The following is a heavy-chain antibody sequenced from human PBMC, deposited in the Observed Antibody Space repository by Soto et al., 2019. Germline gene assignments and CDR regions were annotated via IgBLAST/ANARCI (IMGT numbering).Heavy chain of an antibody. Sequence: ASVKVSCKASGYTFTSYGISWVRQAPGQGLEWMGWISAYHGNTNYAQKLQGRVTMTPDTSTSPAYRELRSLGSDDSDVYYCAREVDYGSGSDTYYDYYYGMDVWGQGTTVTVSS. D-gene: IGHD3-10*01. CDR2: ISAYHGNT. V-gene: IGHV1-18*01. J-gene: IGHJ6*02. CDR1: GYTFTSYG. CDR3: AREVDYGSGSDTYYDYYYGMDV.